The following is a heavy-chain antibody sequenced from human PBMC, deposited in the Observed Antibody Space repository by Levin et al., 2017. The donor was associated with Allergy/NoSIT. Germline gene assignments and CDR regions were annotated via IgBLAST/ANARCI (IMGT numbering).Heavy chain of an antibody. CDR1: GGSISSGDYY. CDR3: ARTFEILTGWVQ. J-gene: IGHJ4*02. D-gene: IGHD3-9*01. V-gene: IGHV4-30-4*01. CDR2: IYYSGST. Sequence: SQTLSLPCTVSGGSISSGDYYWSWIRQPPGKGLEWIGYIYYSGSTYYNPSLKSRVTISVDTSKNQFSLKLSSVTAADTAVYYCARTFEILTGWVQWGQGTLVTVSS.